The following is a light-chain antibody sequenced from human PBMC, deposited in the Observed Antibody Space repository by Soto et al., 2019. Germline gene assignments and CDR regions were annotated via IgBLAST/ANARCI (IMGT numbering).Light chain of an antibody. V-gene: IGLV2-8*01. Sequence: QSALTQPPSASGSPGQSVTISCTGTSSDVGAYNYVSWYQQHAGKAPKLVIYEVTKRPSGVPDRFSGSKSANTASLTVSGLQAEDEADYYCSSFASSYTWVFGGGTNVTVL. J-gene: IGLJ3*02. CDR1: SSDVGAYNY. CDR3: SSFASSYTWV. CDR2: EVT.